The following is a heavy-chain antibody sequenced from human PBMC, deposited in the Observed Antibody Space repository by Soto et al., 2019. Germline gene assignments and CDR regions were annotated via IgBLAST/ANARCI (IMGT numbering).Heavy chain of an antibody. J-gene: IGHJ4*02. D-gene: IGHD3-10*01. Sequence: PSETLSLTCAVSGGSISSGGYSWSWIRQPPGKGLEWIGYIYYSGSTNYNPSLKSRVTISVDTSKNQFSLKLNSMTAADTAMYYCARHNYGSGSTYFDYWGQGTLVTVSS. CDR2: IYYSGST. CDR1: GGSISSGGYS. V-gene: IGHV4-61*08. CDR3: ARHNYGSGSTYFDY.